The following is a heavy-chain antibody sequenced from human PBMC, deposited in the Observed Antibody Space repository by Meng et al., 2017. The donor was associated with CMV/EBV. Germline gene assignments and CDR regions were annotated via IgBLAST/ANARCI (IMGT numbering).Heavy chain of an antibody. Sequence: SETLSLTCTVSGGSISSYYWSWIRQPPGKGLEWIGYIYYSGSTNYSPSLKSRVTISVDTSKNQFSLKLSSVTAADTAVYYCARALGCSSTSCPTPNWFDPWGQGTLVTVSS. CDR2: IYYSGST. V-gene: IGHV4-59*01. CDR3: ARALGCSSTSCPTPNWFDP. CDR1: GGSISSYY. J-gene: IGHJ5*02. D-gene: IGHD2-2*01.